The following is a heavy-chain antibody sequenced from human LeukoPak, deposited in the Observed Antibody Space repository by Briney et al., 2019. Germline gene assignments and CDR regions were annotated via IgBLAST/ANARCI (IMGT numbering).Heavy chain of an antibody. CDR2: IYSGDST. Sequence: PGGSLRLSCAGSGFTVSSNYMSWVRQAPGKGLEWVSVIYSGDSTYYADSVKGRFIISRDNSKNTVYLQMNSLRAEDTAVYYCARERAVADGRLYYWGQGTLVTVSS. D-gene: IGHD6-19*01. CDR3: ARERAVADGRLYY. V-gene: IGHV3-66*01. J-gene: IGHJ4*02. CDR1: GFTVSSNY.